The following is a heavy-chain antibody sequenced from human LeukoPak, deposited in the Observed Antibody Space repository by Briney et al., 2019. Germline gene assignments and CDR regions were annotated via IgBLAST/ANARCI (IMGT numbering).Heavy chain of an antibody. J-gene: IGHJ3*01. Sequence: SETLSLTCTVSGGSISSYYWSWIRQPPGKGLEWIGYIHHSGTTNYSPSLKSRVTISVDTSKNRFSLRLSSLSAADTAVYFCAGSGWSFDAFDFWGQGTMVTVSS. CDR1: GGSISSYY. CDR2: IHHSGTT. CDR3: AGSGWSFDAFDF. D-gene: IGHD6-19*01. V-gene: IGHV4-59*08.